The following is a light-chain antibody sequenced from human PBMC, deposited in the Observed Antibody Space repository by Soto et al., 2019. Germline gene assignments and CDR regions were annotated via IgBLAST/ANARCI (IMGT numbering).Light chain of an antibody. Sequence: QSVLTQPPSVSAAPGQKVTISCSGSSSNIGDNYVSWYQQLPGTAPKLLIYDDNKRPSGIPDRFSGSKSGTSATLGITGLQTGDEADYYCGTWETRLSVVVFGGGTKLTVL. J-gene: IGLJ2*01. V-gene: IGLV1-51*01. CDR3: GTWETRLSVVV. CDR1: SSNIGDNY. CDR2: DDN.